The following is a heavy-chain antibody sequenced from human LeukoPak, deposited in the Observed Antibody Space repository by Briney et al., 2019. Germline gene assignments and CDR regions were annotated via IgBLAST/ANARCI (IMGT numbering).Heavy chain of an antibody. CDR2: IYYSGNT. Sequence: PSETLSLTCTVSGGSIRSFYWSWIRQPPGKGLEWIGYIYYSGNTNYNPSLKSRVTISVDTSKNQFSLKVSSVTAADTAVYYCARGGNSYGYLDYWDQGTLVTVSP. CDR1: GGSIRSFY. CDR3: ARGGNSYGYLDY. J-gene: IGHJ4*02. D-gene: IGHD5-18*01. V-gene: IGHV4-59*01.